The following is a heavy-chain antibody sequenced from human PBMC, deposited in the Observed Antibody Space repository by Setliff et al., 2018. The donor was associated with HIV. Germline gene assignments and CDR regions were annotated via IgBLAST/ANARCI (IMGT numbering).Heavy chain of an antibody. CDR1: GDSIISGSYY. V-gene: IGHV4-39*07. CDR2: IYNSGAP. J-gene: IGHJ5*02. D-gene: IGHD3-3*01. CDR3: AREAPSEPTRYYNFWSGYPDWFDP. Sequence: PSETLSLTCIVTGDSIISGSYYWAWIRQPPGKGLEWIGTIYNSGAPHYNPSLKSRVITFLDPSKNQFSLELTSVTAADTAVYYCAREAPSEPTRYYNFWSGYPDWFDPWGPGTLVTVSS.